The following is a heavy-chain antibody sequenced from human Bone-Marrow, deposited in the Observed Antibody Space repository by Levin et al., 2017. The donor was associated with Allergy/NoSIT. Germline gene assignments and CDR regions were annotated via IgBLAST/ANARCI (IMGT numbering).Heavy chain of an antibody. J-gene: IGHJ3*02. D-gene: IGHD3-10*01. V-gene: IGHV3-53*01. Sequence: PGGSLRLSCAASGFTVSSNHMSWVRQAPGKGLEWVSLIYSGGRGYYADSVRGRFTISRDNSKNTLYLQLNSLRAEDTAVYYCAIYGSGNDYSAFDIWGQGTMVTGSS. CDR3: AIYGSGNDYSAFDI. CDR2: IYSGGRG. CDR1: GFTVSSNH.